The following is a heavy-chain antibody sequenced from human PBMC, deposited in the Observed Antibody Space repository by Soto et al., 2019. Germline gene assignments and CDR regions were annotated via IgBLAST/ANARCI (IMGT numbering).Heavy chain of an antibody. CDR3: VTQGFGPLHGRVDG. J-gene: IGHJ6*02. V-gene: IGHV4-39*07. CDR1: GGSISSSSYY. D-gene: IGHD3-10*01. CDR2: IYYSGST. Sequence: PSETLSLTCTVSGGSISSSSYYWGWIRQPPGKGLEWIGSIYYSGSTSYNPSLKSRLIISVDTSQNQVSLKLASVTAADTAVYYCVTQGFGPLHGRVDGWGQGTTVTGSS.